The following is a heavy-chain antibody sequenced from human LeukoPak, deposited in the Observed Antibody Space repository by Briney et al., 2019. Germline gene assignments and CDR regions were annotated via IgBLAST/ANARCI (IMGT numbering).Heavy chain of an antibody. D-gene: IGHD2/OR15-2a*01. CDR2: VDYNGGT. Sequence: PSETLSLTCTVSGASVSSSHWNWVRQPPGKGLEWIGNVDYNGGTEYNPSLKSRVTMSLDTSKNQFSLKLKFVTAADTALYYCARGFYEPFDRWGQGTPVAVSS. CDR3: ARGFYEPFDR. J-gene: IGHJ4*02. V-gene: IGHV4-59*02. CDR1: GASVSSSH.